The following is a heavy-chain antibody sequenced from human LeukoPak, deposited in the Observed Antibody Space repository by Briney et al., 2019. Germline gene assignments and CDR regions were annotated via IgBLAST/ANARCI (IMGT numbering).Heavy chain of an antibody. CDR2: ISGSGGST. D-gene: IGHD3-22*01. J-gene: IGHJ4*02. V-gene: IGHV3-23*01. CDR3: AKGPYYYDSSGYWAKNPNDY. CDR1: GFTFSSYA. Sequence: PGGSLRLSCAASGFTFSSYAMSWVRQAPRKGLEWVSAISGSGGSTYYADSVKGRFTISRDNSKNTLYLQMNSLRAEDTAVYYCAKGPYYYDSSGYWAKNPNDYWGQGTLVTVSS.